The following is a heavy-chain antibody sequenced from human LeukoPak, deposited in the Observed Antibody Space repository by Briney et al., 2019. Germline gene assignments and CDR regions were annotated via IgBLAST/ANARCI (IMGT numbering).Heavy chain of an antibody. V-gene: IGHV3-23*01. J-gene: IGHJ4*02. CDR1: GFTFSSFA. Sequence: GGSLRLSCSASGFTFSSFAMSWVRQAPGKGLEWVSGISGSGDTTYYADSVRGRFTISRDNSKNTLYLQMNSLRVEDTAVYYCAKGHSAHGTGFDCWGQGTLVAVSS. CDR2: ISGSGDTT. CDR3: AKGHSAHGTGFDC. D-gene: IGHD1-14*01.